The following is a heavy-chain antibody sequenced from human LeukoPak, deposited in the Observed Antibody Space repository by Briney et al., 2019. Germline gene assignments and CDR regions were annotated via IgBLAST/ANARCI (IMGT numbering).Heavy chain of an antibody. Sequence: ASVKVSCKSSGYNFITYVITWVRQAPGQGLEGMGWITDHNGDRHYAQKFQGRVTMTTDTSTSTAYMELRSLRSDDTAVFYCARVDLLTVYYFFDYWGQGTLVTVSS. CDR2: ITDHNGDR. CDR1: GYNFITYV. CDR3: ARVDLLTVYYFFDY. J-gene: IGHJ4*02. V-gene: IGHV1-18*01. D-gene: IGHD3-9*01.